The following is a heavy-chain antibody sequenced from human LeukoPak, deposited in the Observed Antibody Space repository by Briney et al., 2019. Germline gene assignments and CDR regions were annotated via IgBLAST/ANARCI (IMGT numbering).Heavy chain of an antibody. CDR3: AKDPTYCSSTSCYYYYYYMDV. D-gene: IGHD2-2*01. J-gene: IGHJ6*03. CDR2: IRYDGSNK. CDR1: GFTFSSYG. V-gene: IGHV3-30*02. Sequence: PGGSLRLSCAASGFTFSSYGIHWVRQAPGKGLEWVAFIRYDGSNKYYADSVKGRFTISRDNSKNTLYLQMNSLRAEDTAVYYCAKDPTYCSSTSCYYYYYYMDVWGKGTTVTVSS.